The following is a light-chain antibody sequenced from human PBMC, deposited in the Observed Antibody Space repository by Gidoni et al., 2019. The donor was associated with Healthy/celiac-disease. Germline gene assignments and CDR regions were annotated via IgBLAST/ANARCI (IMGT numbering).Light chain of an antibody. J-gene: IGLJ1*01. CDR3: AAWDASLNGYV. CDR1: SSYIGSNT. CDR2: SNN. V-gene: IGLV1-44*01. Sequence: QSVLTQPPSASGTPGKRVTISCSGSSSYIGSNTVNWYQQLPGTAPKLLIYSNNQRPSGVPDRFSGSKSGTSASLAISGLQSEDEADYYCAAWDASLNGYVFGTGTKVTVL.